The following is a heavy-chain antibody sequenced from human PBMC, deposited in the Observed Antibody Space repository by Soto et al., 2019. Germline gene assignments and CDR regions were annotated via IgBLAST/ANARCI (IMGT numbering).Heavy chain of an antibody. J-gene: IGHJ4*02. D-gene: IGHD5-12*01. CDR2: IYHSGST. V-gene: IGHV4-38-2*02. CDR3: ARDGGYDFDY. CDR1: GYSISSGYY. Sequence: SETLSLTCAVSGYSISSGYYWGWIRQPPGKGLEWIGSIYHSGSTYYNPSLKSRVTISVDTSKNQFSLKLSSVTAADTAVYYCARDGGYDFDYWGQGTLVTVSS.